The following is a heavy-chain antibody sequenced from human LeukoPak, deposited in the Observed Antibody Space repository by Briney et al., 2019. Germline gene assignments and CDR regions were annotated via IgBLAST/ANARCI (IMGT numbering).Heavy chain of an antibody. Sequence: GGSLRLPCAASGFTFSSYWMHWVRQAPGKGLVWVSRINSDGSSTSYADSVKGRFTISRDNAKNTLYLQMNSLRAEDTAVYYCARDWQLVPFDHWGQGTLVTVSS. CDR2: INSDGSST. D-gene: IGHD6-6*01. CDR3: ARDWQLVPFDH. CDR1: GFTFSSYW. V-gene: IGHV3-74*01. J-gene: IGHJ4*02.